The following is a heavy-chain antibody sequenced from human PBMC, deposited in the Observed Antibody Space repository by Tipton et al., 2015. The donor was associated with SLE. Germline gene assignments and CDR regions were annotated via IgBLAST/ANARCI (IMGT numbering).Heavy chain of an antibody. V-gene: IGHV4-59*11. CDR1: GGSISGHY. D-gene: IGHD3-10*01. CDR3: AKGRFRGFPDAFDI. Sequence: TLSLTCTVSGGSISGHYWSWIRQSPEKGLEYIGYIYYSGGTNYNPSLKSRVTISVDTSKNQFSLRLSSVTAADTALYYCAKGRFRGFPDAFDIWGQGTMVTVSS. CDR2: IYYSGGT. J-gene: IGHJ3*02.